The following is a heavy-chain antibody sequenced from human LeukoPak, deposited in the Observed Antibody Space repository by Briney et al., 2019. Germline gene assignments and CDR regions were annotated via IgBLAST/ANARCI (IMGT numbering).Heavy chain of an antibody. Sequence: ASVKVSCKASGYMFSSYGISWVRQAPGQGLEWMGWISAYNGNTKYTQKFQGKVTMTTDTSTSTAYMELRSLRSDDTAVYSCARGGSNSGSYPDYWGQGALVTVSS. CDR3: ARGGSNSGSYPDY. J-gene: IGHJ4*02. D-gene: IGHD1-26*01. CDR1: GYMFSSYG. CDR2: ISAYNGNT. V-gene: IGHV1-18*01.